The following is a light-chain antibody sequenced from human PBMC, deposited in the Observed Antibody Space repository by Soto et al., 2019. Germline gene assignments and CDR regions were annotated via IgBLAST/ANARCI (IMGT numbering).Light chain of an antibody. CDR2: GSS. Sequence: EIVLTQSPGTLSLSPGERATLSCRASQSLNSFYLAWYQQKPGQAPRLLIYGSSNRATGIPDRFSGSGSGTYFTITISRLDPDDFAVYYCQQYDISPRTFGQGTKVEVK. CDR3: QQYDISPRT. CDR1: QSLNSFY. J-gene: IGKJ1*01. V-gene: IGKV3-20*01.